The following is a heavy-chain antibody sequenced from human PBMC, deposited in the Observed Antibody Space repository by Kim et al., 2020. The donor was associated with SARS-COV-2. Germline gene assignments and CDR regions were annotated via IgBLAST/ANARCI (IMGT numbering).Heavy chain of an antibody. CDR2: ISPYIFNT. D-gene: IGHD4-17*01. Sequence: ASVKVSCKASGYTFTSYGIGWARQAPGQGLEWMGWISPYIFNTNTAQKFQGRVTLTTDTSTNTAYMEVRSLTFDDTATYFCARALGYGDPCGFDFWGRGT. CDR3: ARALGYGDPCGFDF. J-gene: IGHJ4*02. V-gene: IGHV1-18*01. CDR1: GYTFTSYG.